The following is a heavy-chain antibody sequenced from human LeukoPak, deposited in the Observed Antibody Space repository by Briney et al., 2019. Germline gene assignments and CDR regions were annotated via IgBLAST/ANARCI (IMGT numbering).Heavy chain of an antibody. CDR1: GYTFTGYY. CDR3: ARSLGYYDILTGYDYMDV. J-gene: IGHJ6*03. V-gene: IGHV1-2*02. Sequence: GASVKVSCKASGYTFTGYYMHWVRRAPGQGLEWMGWINPNSGGTNYAQKFQGRVTMTRDTSISTAYMELSRLRSDDTAVYYCARSLGYYDILTGYDYMDVWGKGTTVTVSS. D-gene: IGHD3-9*01. CDR2: INPNSGGT.